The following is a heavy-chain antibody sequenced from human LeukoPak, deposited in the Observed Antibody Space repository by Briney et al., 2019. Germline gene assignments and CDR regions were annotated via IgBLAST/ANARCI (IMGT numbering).Heavy chain of an antibody. V-gene: IGHV4-30-4*08. D-gene: IGHD1/OR15-1a*01. CDR3: ARGQTKNYYYYYMDG. CDR2: IYHSGST. Sequence: SETLSLTCTVSGGSISSGDYYWSWIRQPPGKGLEWIGYIYHSGSTYYNPSLKSQVTISVDRSKNQFSLKPSSVTAADTAVDYCARGQTKNYYYYYMDGWGKGATVTDSS. J-gene: IGHJ6*03. CDR1: GGSISSGDYY.